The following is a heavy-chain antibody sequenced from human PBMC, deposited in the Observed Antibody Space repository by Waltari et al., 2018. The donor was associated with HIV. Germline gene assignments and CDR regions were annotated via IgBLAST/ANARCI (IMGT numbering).Heavy chain of an antibody. Sequence: QEPLVQSGTAVKQPWASVRVSCKASGYTSIGYFNHWVRQARGQGLEWMGWRNPNSGAKKYAQGLPGMVTFTRDTSVDTAYLGLARLRVHDTATYCCHRPWDSDHWGSDNWGQGTLVIVSS. V-gene: IGHV1-2*02. CDR3: HRPWDSDHWGSDN. J-gene: IGHJ4*01. CDR1: GYTSIGYF. CDR2: RNPNSGAK. D-gene: IGHD3-16*01.